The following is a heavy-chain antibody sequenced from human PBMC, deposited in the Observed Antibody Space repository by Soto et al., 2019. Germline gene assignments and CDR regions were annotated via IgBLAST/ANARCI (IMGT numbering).Heavy chain of an antibody. CDR3: ARARYCSSTSCPYYFDY. D-gene: IGHD2-2*01. V-gene: IGHV1-3*01. Sequence: ASVKVSCKASGYTFTSYAMHWVRQAPGQRLEWMGWINAGNGNTKYSQKFQGRVTITRDTSASTAYMELSSLRSEDTAVYYCARARYCSSTSCPYYFDYWGQGTLGTVSS. J-gene: IGHJ4*02. CDR2: INAGNGNT. CDR1: GYTFTSYA.